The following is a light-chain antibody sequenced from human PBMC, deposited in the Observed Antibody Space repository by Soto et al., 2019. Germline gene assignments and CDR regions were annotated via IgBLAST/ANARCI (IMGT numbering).Light chain of an antibody. CDR1: QSINAH. V-gene: IGKV3-15*01. Sequence: EVVMTQSPATLSVSPGERVTLSCRASQSINAHLAWYQQKPGQAPRLLIHGASTRATGIPARFSGSGYGTEFILTISSLQSEDFAVYYCQQYNTWLWTFGQGTKAEIQ. J-gene: IGKJ1*01. CDR3: QQYNTWLWT. CDR2: GAS.